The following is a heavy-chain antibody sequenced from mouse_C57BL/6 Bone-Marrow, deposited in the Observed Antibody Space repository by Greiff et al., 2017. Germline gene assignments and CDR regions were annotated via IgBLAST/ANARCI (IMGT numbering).Heavy chain of an antibody. CDR2: IYPGDGDT. V-gene: IGHV1-80*01. J-gene: IGHJ4*01. D-gene: IGHD1-1*01. CDR3: ARCPSTVVATEAMDY. CDR1: GYAFRSYW. Sequence: VQLQQSGAELVKPGASVKISCKASGYAFRSYWMNWVKQRPGKGLEWIGQIYPGDGDTNYNGKFKGKATLTADKSSSTAYMQLSSLTSEDSAVXFCARCPSTVVATEAMDYWGQGTSVTVSS.